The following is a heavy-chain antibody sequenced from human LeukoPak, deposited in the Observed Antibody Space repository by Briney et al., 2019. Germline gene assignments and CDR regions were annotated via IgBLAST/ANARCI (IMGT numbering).Heavy chain of an antibody. CDR1: GFSFSDAW. CDR3: TTISAIFGVVIPDY. Sequence: GGXLXLSXXASGFSFSDAWMSWVRQAPGKGLEWIGRIKTKASGGTTDYIAPVKGRFTISRDDSKNMLYLQMSSLKTEDTAVYYCTTISAIFGVVIPDYWGQGTLVTVSS. J-gene: IGHJ4*02. V-gene: IGHV3-15*01. D-gene: IGHD3-3*01. CDR2: IKTKASGGTT.